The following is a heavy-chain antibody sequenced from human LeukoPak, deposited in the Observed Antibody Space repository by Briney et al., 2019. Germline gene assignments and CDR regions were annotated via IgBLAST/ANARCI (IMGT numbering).Heavy chain of an antibody. CDR3: ARRGIYCSSTSCFYYYYYMDV. CDR1: GGSISSSSYY. J-gene: IGHJ6*03. D-gene: IGHD2-2*01. Sequence: SETLSLTCTVSGGSISSSSYYWGWIRQPPGKGLEWIGRIYYSGSTYYNPSLKRRVTISVDTSKIQFSLKLSSVTAADTAVYYCARRGIYCSSTSCFYYYYYMDVWGKGTTVTVSS. CDR2: IYYSGST. V-gene: IGHV4-39*01.